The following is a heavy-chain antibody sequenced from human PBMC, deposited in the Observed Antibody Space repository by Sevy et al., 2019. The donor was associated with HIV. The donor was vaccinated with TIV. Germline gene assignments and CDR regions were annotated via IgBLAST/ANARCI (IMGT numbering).Heavy chain of an antibody. Sequence: GGSLRLSCAASGFTFSSYDMHLVRQATGKGLEWVSAIGTAGDTYYPGSVKGRFTISRENAKNSLYLQMNSLRAGDTAVYYCARAVYSGSWGFDYWGQGTLVTVSS. V-gene: IGHV3-13*01. CDR1: GFTFSSYD. CDR2: IGTAGDT. CDR3: ARAVYSGSWGFDY. J-gene: IGHJ4*02. D-gene: IGHD1-26*01.